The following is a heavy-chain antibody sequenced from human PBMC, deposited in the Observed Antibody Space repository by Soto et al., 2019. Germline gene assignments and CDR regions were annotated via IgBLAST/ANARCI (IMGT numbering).Heavy chain of an antibody. Sequence: PGGSLRLSCAASGFTFSSYCMHWVRQAPGKGLEWVAVIWYDGSNKYYADSVKGRFTISRDNSKNTLYLQMNSLRAEDTAVYYCARDRYSSSSHFDYWGQGTLVTVSS. CDR1: GFTFSSYC. CDR3: ARDRYSSSSHFDY. CDR2: IWYDGSNK. D-gene: IGHD6-6*01. V-gene: IGHV3-33*01. J-gene: IGHJ4*02.